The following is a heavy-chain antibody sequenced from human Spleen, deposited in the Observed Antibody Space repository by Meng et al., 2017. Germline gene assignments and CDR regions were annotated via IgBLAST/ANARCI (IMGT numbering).Heavy chain of an antibody. CDR1: GFTFSSYW. CDR3: ARGATPLFMIVVVVDAFDI. D-gene: IGHD3-22*01. V-gene: IGHV3-7*01. Sequence: GESLKISCAASGFTFSSYWMSWVRQAPGKGLEWVANIKQDGSEKYYVDSVKGRFTISRDNAKNSLYLQMNSLRAEDTAVYYCARGATPLFMIVVVVDAFDIWGQGTMVTVSS. J-gene: IGHJ3*02. CDR2: IKQDGSEK.